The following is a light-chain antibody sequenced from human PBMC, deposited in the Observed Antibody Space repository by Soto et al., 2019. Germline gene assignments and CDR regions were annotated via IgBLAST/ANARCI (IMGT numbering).Light chain of an antibody. J-gene: IGKJ4*01. Sequence: IQMTQSPSSLSASVGDRVTITCRASRSVNTYLHWYQQKAGQAPKLLIYAASNLQSGVPSRFSGRGSGTDFTLTVESLQPEDFATYYCQQGYSAPLTFGGGTKVDI. CDR1: RSVNTY. CDR2: AAS. CDR3: QQGYSAPLT. V-gene: IGKV1-39*01.